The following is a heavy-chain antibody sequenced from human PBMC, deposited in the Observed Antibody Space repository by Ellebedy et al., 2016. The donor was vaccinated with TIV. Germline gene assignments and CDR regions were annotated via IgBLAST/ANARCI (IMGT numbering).Heavy chain of an antibody. J-gene: IGHJ4*02. CDR1: GFSFSSYA. Sequence: GESLKISCSASGFSFSSYAMHWVRQAPGKGLEWVAIISYDGSHRYYADSVKGRFTISRDISKNTLYLQTNSLRAEDTAVYYCAREHMTSTGSPLDYWGQGTLVTVSS. CDR2: ISYDGSHR. D-gene: IGHD1-1*01. V-gene: IGHV3-30-3*01. CDR3: AREHMTSTGSPLDY.